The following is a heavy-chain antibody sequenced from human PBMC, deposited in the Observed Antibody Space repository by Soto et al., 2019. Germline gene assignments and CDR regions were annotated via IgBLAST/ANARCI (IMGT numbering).Heavy chain of an antibody. Sequence: EVQLVESGGGLVQPGGSLRLSCAASGFTVSSNYMSWVRQAPGKGLEWVSVIYRGGSTYYADSVKGRFTISRDNSKNTLYLQMNSLRVDDTAVYYCARESTGSYYGMDVWGQGTTVTVSS. V-gene: IGHV3-66*01. CDR3: ARESTGSYYGMDV. D-gene: IGHD1-1*01. J-gene: IGHJ6*02. CDR2: IYRGGST. CDR1: GFTVSSNY.